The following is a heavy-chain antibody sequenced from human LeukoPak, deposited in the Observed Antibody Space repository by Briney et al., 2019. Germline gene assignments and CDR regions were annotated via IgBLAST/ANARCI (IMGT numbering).Heavy chain of an antibody. V-gene: IGHV5-10-1*01. CDR2: IDPSDSYT. J-gene: IGHJ4*02. CDR3: ARRDRSGWYDFDY. D-gene: IGHD6-19*01. Sequence: GESLRISCKGSGYSFTNYWISWVRQVPGKGLEWMGRIDPSDSYTNYSPSFQGLVTISADKSVSTAYLQWSRLKASDTAMYYCARRDRSGWYDFDYWGQGTLVTVSS. CDR1: GYSFTNYW.